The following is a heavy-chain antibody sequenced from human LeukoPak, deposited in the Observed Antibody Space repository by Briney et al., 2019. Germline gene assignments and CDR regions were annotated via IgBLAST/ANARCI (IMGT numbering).Heavy chain of an antibody. Sequence: SETLSLTCTVSGYSISSGYYWGWIRQPPGKGLEWIGSIHYTGTTFYNPSLKSRVTISVDTSKNQFSLKLSSVTAADTAVYYCARTGGSFYFYYYLDVWGKGTTVTVSS. V-gene: IGHV4-38-2*02. CDR1: GYSISSGYY. CDR3: ARTGGSFYFYYYLDV. J-gene: IGHJ6*03. D-gene: IGHD1-26*01. CDR2: IHYTGTT.